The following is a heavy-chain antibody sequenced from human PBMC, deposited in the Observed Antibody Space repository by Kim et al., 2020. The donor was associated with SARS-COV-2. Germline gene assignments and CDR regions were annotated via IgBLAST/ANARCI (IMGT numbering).Heavy chain of an antibody. CDR1: GFTFTNAW. D-gene: IGHD3-16*01. Sequence: GGSLRLSCEASGFTFTNAWMNWVRQAPGKGLQWVGRIKSKTAGGTIDYVAPVKGRFTISRDDLKNTLYLQMDSLTTEDAAVYYCATLGGAVSGHYYMDLWGKGTTVTVSS. V-gene: IGHV3-15*01. CDR3: ATLGGAVSGHYYMDL. J-gene: IGHJ6*03. CDR2: IKSKTAGGTI.